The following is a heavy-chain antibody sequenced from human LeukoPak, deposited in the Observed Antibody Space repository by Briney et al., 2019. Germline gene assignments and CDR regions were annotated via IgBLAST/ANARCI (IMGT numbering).Heavy chain of an antibody. CDR3: ARSGCSSTSCYAGEYYYGMDV. J-gene: IGHJ6*02. Sequence: SETLSLTCTVSGGSISSYYWSWIRQPAGKGLEWIGRIYTSGSTNYNPSLKSRVTMSVDTSKNQFSLKLSSVTAADTAAYYCARSGCSSTSCYAGEYYYGMDVWGQGTTVTVSS. D-gene: IGHD2-2*01. CDR1: GGSISSYY. CDR2: IYTSGST. V-gene: IGHV4-4*07.